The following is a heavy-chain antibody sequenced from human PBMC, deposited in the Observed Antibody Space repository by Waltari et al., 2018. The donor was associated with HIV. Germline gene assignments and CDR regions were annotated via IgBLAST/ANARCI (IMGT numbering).Heavy chain of an antibody. J-gene: IGHJ1*01. Sequence: QVHLQESGPGLLKLALTTSLSCTVSGASISFSNFYWGWIRLPPGKTLEWLVGLYFSGDTFYNPTLKTRRNISVDSSANQVSLKVESVTAAETAHYFCVRLGSGIYFPTRIDFWGRGTLVIVSS. V-gene: IGHV4-39*01. CDR2: LYFSGDT. D-gene: IGHD3-10*01. CDR1: GASISFSNFY. CDR3: VRLGSGIYFPTRIDF.